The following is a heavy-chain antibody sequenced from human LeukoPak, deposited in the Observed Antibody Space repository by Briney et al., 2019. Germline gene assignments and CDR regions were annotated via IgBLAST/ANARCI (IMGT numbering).Heavy chain of an antibody. CDR1: GFTFRGYW. Sequence: GGSLRLSCAASGFTFRGYWMTWVRQAPGKGLEWVANIKQDGSKKSYVDSVRGRFTISRDNAKNSLYLQMNSLRAEDTAIYYCTRVGYIDEGIDYWGQGTLVTVSS. CDR2: IKQDGSKK. CDR3: TRVGYIDEGIDY. D-gene: IGHD5-24*01. J-gene: IGHJ4*02. V-gene: IGHV3-7*04.